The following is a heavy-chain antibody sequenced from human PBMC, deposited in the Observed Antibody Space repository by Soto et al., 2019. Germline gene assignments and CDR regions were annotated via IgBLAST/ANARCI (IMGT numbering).Heavy chain of an antibody. CDR1: GGCFSGYY. J-gene: IGHJ4*02. Sequence: SETLSLTCAVYGGCFSGYYWSWIRQPPGKGLEWIGEINHSGSTNYNPSLKSRVTISVDTSKNQFSLKLSSVTAADTAVYYCARGAITIFGVIIDYWGQGTLVTVSS. V-gene: IGHV4-34*01. CDR2: INHSGST. D-gene: IGHD3-3*01. CDR3: ARGAITIFGVIIDY.